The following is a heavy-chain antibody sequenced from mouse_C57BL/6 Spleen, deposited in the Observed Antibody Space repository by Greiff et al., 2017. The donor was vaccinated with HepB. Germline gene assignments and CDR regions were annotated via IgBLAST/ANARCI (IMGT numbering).Heavy chain of an antibody. Sequence: VQLQQSGAELAKPGASVKLSCKASGYTFTSYWMHWVKQRPGQGLEWIGYINPSSGYTKYNQKFKDTATLTADKSSSTADMQLSSLTYEDSAFYYYARPEGYGNYEYFDVWGTGTTVTVSS. CDR2: INPSSGYT. J-gene: IGHJ1*03. CDR1: GYTFTSYW. CDR3: ARPEGYGNYEYFDV. D-gene: IGHD2-1*01. V-gene: IGHV1-7*01.